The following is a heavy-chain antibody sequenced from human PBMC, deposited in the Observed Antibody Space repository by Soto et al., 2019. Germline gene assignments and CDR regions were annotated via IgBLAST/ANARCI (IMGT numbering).Heavy chain of an antibody. J-gene: IGHJ6*03. V-gene: IGHV4-34*01. CDR1: GGSFSGYY. CDR3: AHSVVPAAEYYYYYMDV. Sequence: PSETLSLTCAVYGGSFSGYYWSWIRQPPGKGLEWIGEINHSGSTNYNPSLKSRVTISVDTSKNQFSLKLSSVTAADTAVYYCAHSVVPAAEYYYYYMDVWGKGTTVTVSS. D-gene: IGHD2-2*01. CDR2: INHSGST.